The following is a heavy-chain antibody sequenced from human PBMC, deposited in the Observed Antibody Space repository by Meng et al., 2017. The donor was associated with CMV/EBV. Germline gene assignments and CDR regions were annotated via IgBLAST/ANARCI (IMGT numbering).Heavy chain of an antibody. CDR2: FIHIFGTA. D-gene: IGHD3-10*01. V-gene: IGHV1-69*01. J-gene: IGHJ5*02. Sequence: KFPSKGVETTCSIHGTSWTRQAPGQGVEWMGRFIHIFGTANYAHKSHGRVTITADESTSTAYMELSSLRSEDTAVYYCARRGSYYGSGSYYNWFDPWGQGTLVTVSS. CDR3: ARRGSYYGSGSYYNWFDP. CDR1: ETTCSIHG.